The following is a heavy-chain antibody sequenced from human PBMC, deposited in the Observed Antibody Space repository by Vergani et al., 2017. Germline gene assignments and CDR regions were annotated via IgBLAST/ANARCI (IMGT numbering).Heavy chain of an antibody. CDR2: FDLEDGQS. CDR3: ARGASYFDSGGYADT. D-gene: IGHD3-22*01. Sequence: EVRLDQCGAEVKRPGTTVKISCKVSGHTSSDFQIHWVQQGPGRGLEWMGLFDLEDGQSIQTDKFVGRVTMTADKSMDTAYMEITSLISDDTAVYFCARGASYFDSGGYADTWGQGTLVTVS. V-gene: IGHV1-69-2*01. CDR1: GHTSSDFQ. J-gene: IGHJ5*02.